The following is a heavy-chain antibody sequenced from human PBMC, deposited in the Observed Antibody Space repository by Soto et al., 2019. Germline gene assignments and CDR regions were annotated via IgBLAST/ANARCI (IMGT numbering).Heavy chain of an antibody. D-gene: IGHD3-10*01. J-gene: IGHJ4*02. CDR3: ARGGSGTYLLDY. CDR2: INSDGSST. CDR1: GFTFSSHW. Sequence: EVQLVESGGGLVQPGGSLRLSCAASGFTFSSHWLHWVRQAPVKGLVWVSRINSDGSSTNYADSVKGQFTISRDNAKNTVYLQVNSLRAEDTAVYYCARGGSGTYLLDYWGQGTLVTVSS. V-gene: IGHV3-74*01.